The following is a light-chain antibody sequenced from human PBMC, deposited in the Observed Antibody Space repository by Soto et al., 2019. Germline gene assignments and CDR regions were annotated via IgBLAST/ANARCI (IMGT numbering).Light chain of an antibody. CDR2: DAS. V-gene: IGKV3D-15*01. CDR1: QRVSSY. J-gene: IGKJ1*01. CDR3: QPYNNWPSWT. Sequence: EIVLTQSPGTRSVSPGERATLSCRASQRVSSYLAWYQQKPGQAPRLLIYDASNRANGIPARFSGSGSGTDLILTISSLQSEDFSVYGGQPYNNWPSWTFCQGTQVDIK.